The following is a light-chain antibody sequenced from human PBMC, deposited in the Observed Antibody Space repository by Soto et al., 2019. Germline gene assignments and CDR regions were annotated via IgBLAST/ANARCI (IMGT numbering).Light chain of an antibody. J-gene: IGKJ1*01. V-gene: IGKV1-5*01. CDR3: QQYNSYPWT. Sequence: DIQMTKSPSTLSASVGDRVTITCRASQSISSWLAWYQQKPGKAPKLLISDVSTLERGVPSRFSGSGSATEFTLTISGLQPDDFATYYCQQYNSYPWTFGQGTKMDIK. CDR1: QSISSW. CDR2: DVS.